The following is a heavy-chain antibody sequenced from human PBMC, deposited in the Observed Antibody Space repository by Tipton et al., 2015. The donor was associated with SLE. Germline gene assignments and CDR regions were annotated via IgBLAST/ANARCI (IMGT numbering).Heavy chain of an antibody. Sequence: QLVQSGGEVKRPGASVKVSCKASGYTFTNFVISWVRQAPGQGLEWMGWISTYNGNANYAQKLQGRVSMTTDTSMNTACMQVRSLRSDVPAVCYWTRENGGYFGCWGQGALVTVSS. CDR3: TRENGGYFGC. J-gene: IGHJ4*02. D-gene: IGHD4-23*01. CDR2: ISTYNGNA. V-gene: IGHV1-18*01. CDR1: GYTFTNFV.